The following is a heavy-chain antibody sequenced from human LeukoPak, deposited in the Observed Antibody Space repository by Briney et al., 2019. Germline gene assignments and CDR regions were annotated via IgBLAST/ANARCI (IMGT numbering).Heavy chain of an antibody. Sequence: GGSLRLSCAASGFTVSSNYMGWVRQAPGKGLEWVSVIYSGGDTYYADSVKGRFTISRDNSKNTVYLQMNSLRAEDTAVYYCARRYCSGGSCSGNWFDSWGQGTLVTVSS. CDR3: ARRYCSGGSCSGNWFDS. CDR1: GFTVSSNY. V-gene: IGHV3-53*01. CDR2: IYSGGDT. J-gene: IGHJ5*01. D-gene: IGHD2-15*01.